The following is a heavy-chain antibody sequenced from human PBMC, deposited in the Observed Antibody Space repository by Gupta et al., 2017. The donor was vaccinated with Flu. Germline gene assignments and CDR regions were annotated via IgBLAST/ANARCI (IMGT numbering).Heavy chain of an antibody. D-gene: IGHD1-7*01. CDR2: IYYSGST. CDR3: ARGGWNSYQRPSYYVDY. CDR1: GGSISSYY. V-gene: IGHV4-59*08. J-gene: IGHJ4*02. Sequence: VQLQESGPGLVKPSATLSLTCTVSGGSISSYYWSWIRQPPGKGREWIGYIYYSGSTNYTPSLQSRVNISVYTAKNQFSLKLSLVTYADTAVYYGARGGWNSYQRPSYYVDYWGKGIRVPVA.